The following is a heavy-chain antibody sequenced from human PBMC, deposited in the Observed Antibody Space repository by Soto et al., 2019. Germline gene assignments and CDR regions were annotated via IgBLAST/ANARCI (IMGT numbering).Heavy chain of an antibody. CDR3: AYLLMYTAMVTAYYFDY. Sequence: GGSLRLSCAASGFTFTSYAMSWVRQAPGKGLEWVSAISGSGGSTYYADSVKGRATISRDNAKNTRYLQMNSRRPEDTAVYYCAYLLMYTAMVTAYYFDYWGQGTLVTVSS. J-gene: IGHJ4*02. V-gene: IGHV3-23*01. D-gene: IGHD5-18*01. CDR1: GFTFTSYA. CDR2: ISGSGGST.